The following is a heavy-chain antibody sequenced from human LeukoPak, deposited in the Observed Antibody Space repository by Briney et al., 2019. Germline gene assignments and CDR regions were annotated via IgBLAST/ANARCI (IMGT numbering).Heavy chain of an antibody. J-gene: IGHJ3*02. CDR2: IYSGGST. V-gene: IGHV3-53*01. CDR3: ARARDYVGAFDI. Sequence: GGSLRLSCAASGFTVSSNYMSWVRQAPGKGLEWVSVIYSGGSTYYADSVKGRFTVSRDNSKNTLYLQMNSMRAEDTAVYYCARARDYVGAFDIWGQGTMVTVSS. D-gene: IGHD4-17*01. CDR1: GFTVSSNY.